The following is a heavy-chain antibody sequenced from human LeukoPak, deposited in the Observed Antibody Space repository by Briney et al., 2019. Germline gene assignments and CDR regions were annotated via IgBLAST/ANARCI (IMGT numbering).Heavy chain of an antibody. J-gene: IGHJ4*02. V-gene: IGHV1-46*01. CDR3: AREERGPYYFDY. Sequence: ASVKVSCKASGYIFTSYNMNWVRQAPGQGLEWMGIINPSGGSTNYAQKFQGRVTMTRDTSTSTVYMELSSLRSEDTAVYYCAREERGPYYFDYWGQGTLVTVSS. CDR2: INPSGGST. CDR1: GYIFTSYN. D-gene: IGHD1-1*01.